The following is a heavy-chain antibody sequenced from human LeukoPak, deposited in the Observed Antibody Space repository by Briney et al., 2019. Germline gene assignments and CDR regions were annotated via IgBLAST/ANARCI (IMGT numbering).Heavy chain of an antibody. D-gene: IGHD3-22*01. CDR1: GFTFYDYA. Sequence: PGGSLRLSCAASGFTFYDYAMHWVRQAPGKGLEWVSGISWNSGSIGYADSVKGRFTISRDNAKNSLYLQMNSLRAEDTALYYCAKDKGSTMMGAFDIWGQGTMVTVSS. V-gene: IGHV3-9*01. CDR2: ISWNSGSI. J-gene: IGHJ3*02. CDR3: AKDKGSTMMGAFDI.